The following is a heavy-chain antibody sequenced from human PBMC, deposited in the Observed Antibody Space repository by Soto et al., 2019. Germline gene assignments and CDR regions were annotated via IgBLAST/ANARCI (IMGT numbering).Heavy chain of an antibody. CDR3: ARDSELYYDSSGYYSRSYDY. Sequence: SSETLSLTCTVSGGSISSGGYYWSWIRQHPGKGLEWIGYIYYSGSTYYNPSLKSRVTISVDASKNQFSLKLSSVTAADTAVYYCARDSELYYDSSGYYSRSYDYWGQGTLVTVSS. CDR1: GGSISSGGYY. J-gene: IGHJ4*02. D-gene: IGHD3-22*01. V-gene: IGHV4-31*03. CDR2: IYYSGST.